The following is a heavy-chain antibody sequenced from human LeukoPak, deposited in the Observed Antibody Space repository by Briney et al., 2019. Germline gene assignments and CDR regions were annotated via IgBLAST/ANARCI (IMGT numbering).Heavy chain of an antibody. J-gene: IGHJ6*03. CDR1: GGSISSSSYY. CDR3: ARELRYFDDYYYYYMDV. CDR2: IYYSGST. Sequence: SETLSLTCIVSGGSISSSSYYWGWIRQPPGKGLEWIGSIYYSGSTYYNPSLKSRVTISVDTSKNQFSLKLSSVTAADTAVYYCARELRYFDDYYYYYMDVWGKGTTVTVSS. V-gene: IGHV4-39*07. D-gene: IGHD3-9*01.